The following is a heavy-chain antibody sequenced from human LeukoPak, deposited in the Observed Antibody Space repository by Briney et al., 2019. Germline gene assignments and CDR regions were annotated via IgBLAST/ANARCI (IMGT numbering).Heavy chain of an antibody. V-gene: IGHV1-18*04. D-gene: IGHD2-2*01. CDR1: GYTFTSYD. Sequence: ASVKVSRKAFGYTFTSYDLHWVRQAPGQGLKWMGWISAYNGNTNYAQKLQGRVTMTTDTSTSTAYMELRSLRSDDTAVYYCAREPDCSSTSCYLDYWGQGTLVTVSS. J-gene: IGHJ4*02. CDR3: AREPDCSSTSCYLDY. CDR2: ISAYNGNT.